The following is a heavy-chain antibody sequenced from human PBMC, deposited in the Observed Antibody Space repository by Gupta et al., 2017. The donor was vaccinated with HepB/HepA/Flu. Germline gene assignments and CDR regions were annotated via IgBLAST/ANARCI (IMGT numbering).Heavy chain of an antibody. V-gene: IGHV3-33*01. CDR1: GFTFSNYG. CDR2: IWYDGSNK. J-gene: IGHJ4*02. D-gene: IGHD2-21*02. CDR3: ARHCGGDCYLDS. Sequence: QVQLVESGGGVVQPGTSLRLSCAASGFTFSNYGMHWVRQAPGKGLEWVAVIWYDGSNKYHADSVKGRFTISRDNSKNTLYLQMKSLRAEDTALYYCARHCGGDCYLDSWGQGTLVTVSS.